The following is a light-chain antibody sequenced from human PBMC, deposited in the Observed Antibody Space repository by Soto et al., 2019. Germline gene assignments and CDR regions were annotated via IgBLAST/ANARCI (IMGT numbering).Light chain of an antibody. V-gene: IGLV2-23*01. J-gene: IGLJ1*01. Sequence: QSALTQPASVSGSPGQSITISCTGTSSDVGSYNFVSWYQQHPGKAPKVMIYEGSKRPSGVSNRFSGSKSGNTASLTISGLQADDEADYCCCSYAGSSTWVFGTGTKVTVL. CDR2: EGS. CDR3: CSYAGSSTWV. CDR1: SSDVGSYNF.